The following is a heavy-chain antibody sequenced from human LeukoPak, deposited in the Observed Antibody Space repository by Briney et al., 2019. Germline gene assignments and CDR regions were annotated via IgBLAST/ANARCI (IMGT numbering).Heavy chain of an antibody. Sequence: ASVKVSCKASGGTFSSYAISWVRQAPGQGLEWMGGIIPIFGTANYAQKFQGRVTITADVSTSTAYMELSSLRSEDTAVYYCSSSFLSPVWLLYGFDYWGQGTLVTVSS. CDR2: IIPIFGTA. J-gene: IGHJ4*02. V-gene: IGHV1-69*13. D-gene: IGHD3-3*01. CDR3: SSSFLSPVWLLYGFDY. CDR1: GGTFSSYA.